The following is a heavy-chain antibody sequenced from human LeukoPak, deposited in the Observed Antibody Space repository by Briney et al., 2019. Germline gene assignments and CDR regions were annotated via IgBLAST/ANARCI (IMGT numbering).Heavy chain of an antibody. CDR1: GFTFSSYG. CDR3: AKVRGPGGVSGWYYFDS. Sequence: GGSLRLSCAASGFTFSSYGMHWVRQAPGKGLEWVAVISYDGSNKYYADSVKGRFTISRDNSKNTLYLQMNSLRAEDTAVYYCAKVRGPGGVSGWYYFDSWGQGTLVTVSS. J-gene: IGHJ4*02. D-gene: IGHD6-19*01. CDR2: ISYDGSNK. V-gene: IGHV3-30*18.